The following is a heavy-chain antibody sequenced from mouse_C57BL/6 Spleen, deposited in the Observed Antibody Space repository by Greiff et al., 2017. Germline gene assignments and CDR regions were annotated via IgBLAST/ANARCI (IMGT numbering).Heavy chain of an antibody. CDR1: GFTFSSYT. CDR2: ISGGGGNT. CDR3: ARDGQLRFAD. V-gene: IGHV5-9*01. J-gene: IGHJ3*01. Sequence: EVMLVESGGGLVKPGGSLKLSCAASGFTFSSYTMSWVRQTPEKRLEWVATISGGGGNTYYPDSVKGRFTISRDNAKNTLYLQMSSLRSEDTALYYCARDGQLRFADWGQGTLVTVSA. D-gene: IGHD2-1*01.